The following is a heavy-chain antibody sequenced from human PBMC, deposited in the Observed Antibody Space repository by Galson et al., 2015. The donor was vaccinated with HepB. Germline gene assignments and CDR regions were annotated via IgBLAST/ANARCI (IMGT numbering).Heavy chain of an antibody. CDR3: ATSPLSPRISFEYYFDY. Sequence: QSGAEVTKPGESLKISCKGSGYSFTSYWIGWVRQMPGKGLEWMGIIYPGDSDTRYSPSFQGKVTISADKSISTAYLQWSSLKASDTAMYYCATSPLSPRISFEYYFDYWGQGTLVTVSS. D-gene: IGHD2/OR15-2a*01. V-gene: IGHV5-51*03. J-gene: IGHJ4*02. CDR1: GYSFTSYW. CDR2: IYPGDSDT.